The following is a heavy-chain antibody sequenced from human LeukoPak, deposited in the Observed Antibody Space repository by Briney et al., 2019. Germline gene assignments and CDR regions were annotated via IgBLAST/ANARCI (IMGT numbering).Heavy chain of an antibody. J-gene: IGHJ6*03. CDR1: GFTFDDYG. V-gene: IGHV3-20*04. CDR3: ATDNYYYYYMDV. Sequence: GGSLRLSCAASGFTFDDYGMSWVRQAPGKGLEWVSGINWNGGSTGYADSVKGRFTISRDNAKNSLYLQMNSLRAEDTAIYYCATDNYYYYYMDVWGIGTTVTVSS. CDR2: INWNGGST.